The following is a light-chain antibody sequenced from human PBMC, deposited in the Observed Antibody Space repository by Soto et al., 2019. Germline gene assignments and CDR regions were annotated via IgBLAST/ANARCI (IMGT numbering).Light chain of an antibody. J-gene: IGKJ4*01. CDR1: QSLSSSF. CDR3: QQYGRSPLT. V-gene: IGKV3-20*01. CDR2: SSS. Sequence: EIVLTQSPGTLSLSPGERAILSCMASQSLSSSFLAWYQQKPGQAPRLLIYSSSNRATGIPDRFSGGGSGTDFTLTISRLEPADFAVYYCQQYGRSPLTFGGGTKVDIK.